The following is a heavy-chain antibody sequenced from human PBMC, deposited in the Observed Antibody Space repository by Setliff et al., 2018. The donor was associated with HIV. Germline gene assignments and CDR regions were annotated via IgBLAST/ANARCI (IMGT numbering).Heavy chain of an antibody. D-gene: IGHD3-22*01. V-gene: IGHV4-4*07. J-gene: IGHJ6*03. CDR2: IYPSGST. Sequence: SETLSLTCTVSGGSISSYYWSWIRQPAGKGLEWIGRIYPSGSTSYNPSLKSRVTMSVDTSKTQISLKQSSVTAADTAVFYCAREFYHYDSSDYYSDYYYYYMDVWGKGTTVTVSS. CDR3: AREFYHYDSSDYYSDYYYYYMDV. CDR1: GGSISSYY.